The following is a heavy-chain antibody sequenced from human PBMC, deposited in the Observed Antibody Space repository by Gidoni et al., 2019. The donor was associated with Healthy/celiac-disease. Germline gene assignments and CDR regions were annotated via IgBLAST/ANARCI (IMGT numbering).Heavy chain of an antibody. J-gene: IGHJ6*02. CDR2: IYPGDSDT. Sequence: EVQLVQSGAEVKKPGESLKISCKGSGYSFTTYWIGWVRQMPGKGLEWMGIIYPGDSDTRYSPSCQGQSIISADKSISTAYLQWSSLKASDTAMYYCARLKTRYCSTTSCYADYGMDVWGQGTTVTVSS. V-gene: IGHV5-51*03. D-gene: IGHD2-2*01. CDR3: ARLKTRYCSTTSCYADYGMDV. CDR1: GYSFTTYW.